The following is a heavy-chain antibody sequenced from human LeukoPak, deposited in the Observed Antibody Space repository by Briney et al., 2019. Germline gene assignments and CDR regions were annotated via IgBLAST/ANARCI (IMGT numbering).Heavy chain of an antibody. CDR2: ISPTSAYI. CDR1: GFTFSSYS. V-gene: IGHV3-21*01. J-gene: IGHJ3*01. D-gene: IGHD3-22*01. Sequence: GGSLRLSCAASGFTFSSYSMNWVRQAPGKGLDWVSSISPTSAYIYYQDSVKGRFTISRDDAKNSLYLEMDSLRAEDTAVYYCARTIYYYESTSYFSDAFDVWGQGTMVTVSS. CDR3: ARTIYYYESTSYFSDAFDV.